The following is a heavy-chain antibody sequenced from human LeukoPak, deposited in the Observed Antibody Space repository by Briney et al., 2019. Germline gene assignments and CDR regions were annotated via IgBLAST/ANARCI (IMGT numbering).Heavy chain of an antibody. D-gene: IGHD3-22*01. Sequence: SVKVSCKTSGGTFSNCAISWVRQAPGQGLEWMGGIIPIFGTAHYAQKFQGRVTITADESTSTAYMELSSLRSEDTAVYYCARGVVVITDRDYYYGMDVWGQGTTVTVSS. CDR2: IIPIFGTA. CDR3: ARGVVVITDRDYYYGMDV. CDR1: GGTFSNCA. V-gene: IGHV1-69*13. J-gene: IGHJ6*02.